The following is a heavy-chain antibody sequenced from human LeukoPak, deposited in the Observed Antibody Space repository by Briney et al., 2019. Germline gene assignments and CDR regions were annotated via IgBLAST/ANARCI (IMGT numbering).Heavy chain of an antibody. J-gene: IGHJ6*02. Sequence: GGSLRLSCAASGFTFSSYAMSWVRQAPGKGLEWVSAISGSGGSTYYADSVKGRFTISRDNSKNTLYLQMNSLRAEDTAVYYCARERLQPDYYGMDVWGQGTTVTVSS. D-gene: IGHD2-21*02. CDR2: ISGSGGST. CDR1: GFTFSSYA. CDR3: ARERLQPDYYGMDV. V-gene: IGHV3-23*01.